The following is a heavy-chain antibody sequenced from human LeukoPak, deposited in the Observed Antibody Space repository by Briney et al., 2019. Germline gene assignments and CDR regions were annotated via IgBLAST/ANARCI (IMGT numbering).Heavy chain of an antibody. Sequence: PGGSLRLSCASSGFTFSSYGMHWVRQAPGKGLEWVAVISYDGSNKYYADSVKGRFTISRDNSKNTLYLQMNSLRAEDTAVHYCAKDQVGATDYWGQGTLVTVSS. CDR3: AKDQVGATDY. V-gene: IGHV3-30*18. J-gene: IGHJ4*02. CDR1: GFTFSSYG. CDR2: ISYDGSNK. D-gene: IGHD1-26*01.